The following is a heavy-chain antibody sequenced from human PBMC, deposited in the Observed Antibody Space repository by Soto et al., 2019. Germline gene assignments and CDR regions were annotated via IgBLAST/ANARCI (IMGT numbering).Heavy chain of an antibody. CDR2: IYYSGST. J-gene: IGHJ4*02. Sequence: QVQLQQSGPGLVKPSQTLSLTCTVSGGSISSGGYYWSWIRQHPGKGLEWIGYIYYSGSTYYNPSLKSRVTITVDTSKNQSSLKLSSVTAADTAVYYCARGIYGDPPRFSYFDYWGQGTLVTVSS. CDR1: GGSISSGGYY. CDR3: ARGIYGDPPRFSYFDY. V-gene: IGHV4-31*03. D-gene: IGHD4-17*01.